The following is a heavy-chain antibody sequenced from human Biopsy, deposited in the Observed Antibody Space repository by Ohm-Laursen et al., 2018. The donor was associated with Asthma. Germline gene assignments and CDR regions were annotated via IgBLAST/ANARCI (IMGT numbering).Heavy chain of an antibody. CDR1: GGFISSDY. CDR2: IHNSGNT. D-gene: IGHD5-18*01. V-gene: IGHV4-59*01. CDR3: ARGQGRGIQLWSLDP. Sequence: SETLSPTCTVSGGFISSDYWSWLRQSPGKGQEWIGYIHNSGNTNYNPSLKSRVTISLDSSKNHFSLRLSFVTAADTAVYFCARGQGRGIQLWSLDPWGQGTLVTVSS. J-gene: IGHJ5*02.